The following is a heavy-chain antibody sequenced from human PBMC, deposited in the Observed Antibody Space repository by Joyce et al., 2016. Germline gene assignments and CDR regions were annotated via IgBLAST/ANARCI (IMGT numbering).Heavy chain of an antibody. D-gene: IGHD2-15*01. V-gene: IGHV4-39*07. CDR1: GGSVNTRTFY. CDR3: ARVMLGDCSGENCHSSAFDV. Sequence: QLQLQESGPGLVKPSETLSLSCSVSGGSVNTRTFYWGWIRQSPGKGLEWIGSIYRRGTTFYNPSLKSRVSLSVDTSKNHFSLEVTAATSAETAVYYCARVMLGDCSGENCHSSAFDVWGQGTMVIVSS. CDR2: IYRRGTT. J-gene: IGHJ3*01.